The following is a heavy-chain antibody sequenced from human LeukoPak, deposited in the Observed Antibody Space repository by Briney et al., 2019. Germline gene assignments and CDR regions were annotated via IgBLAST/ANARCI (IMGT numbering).Heavy chain of an antibody. CDR2: ISSSGSTI. J-gene: IGHJ4*02. V-gene: IGHV3-48*03. D-gene: IGHD2-15*01. CDR3: ARLCGGSCYSVGDY. CDR1: GFTFSSYE. Sequence: EGSLRLSCAASGFTFSSYEMNWVRQAPGKGLEWISYISSSGSTIYYADSVKGRFTISRDNAKNSLYLQMNSLRAEDTAVYYCARLCGGSCYSVGDYWGQGTLVTVSS.